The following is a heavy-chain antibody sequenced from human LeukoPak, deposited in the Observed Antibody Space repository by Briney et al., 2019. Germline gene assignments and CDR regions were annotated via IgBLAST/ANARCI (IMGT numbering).Heavy chain of an antibody. CDR2: IYHSGST. D-gene: IGHD3-16*02. V-gene: IGHV4-38-2*02. Sequence: PSETLSLTCTVSGYPISSGYYRGWIRQPPGKGLEWIGEIYHSGSTNYNPSLKSRVTISVDKSKNQFSLKLSSVTAADTAVYYCARGLLRLGELSPSLDYWGQGTLVTVSS. J-gene: IGHJ4*02. CDR3: ARGLLRLGELSPSLDY. CDR1: GYPISSGYY.